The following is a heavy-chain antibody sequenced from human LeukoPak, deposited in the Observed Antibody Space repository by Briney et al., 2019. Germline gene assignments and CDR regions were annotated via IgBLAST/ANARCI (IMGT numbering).Heavy chain of an antibody. J-gene: IGHJ4*02. CDR3: ARDESPYGSGSYNY. CDR2: IYYSGST. Sequence: PSETLSLTCTVSGGSISSYYWSWIRQPPGKGLEWIGYIYYSGSTNYNPSLKSRVTISVDTSKDQFSLKLSSVTAADTAVYNCARDESPYGSGSYNYWGQGTLVTVSS. CDR1: GGSISSYY. D-gene: IGHD3-10*01. V-gene: IGHV4-59*01.